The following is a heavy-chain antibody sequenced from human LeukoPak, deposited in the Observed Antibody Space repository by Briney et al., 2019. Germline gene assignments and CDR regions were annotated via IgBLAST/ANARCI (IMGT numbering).Heavy chain of an antibody. J-gene: IGHJ4*02. CDR3: AREAGPYSSSSLFDY. V-gene: IGHV3-33*01. CDR1: GFIFSSYG. D-gene: IGHD6-6*01. CDR2: IWYDGSNK. Sequence: GGSLRLSCAASGFIFSSYGMHWVRQAPGKGLEWVAVIWYDGSNKYYADSVKGRFTISRDNSKNTLYLQMNSLRAEDTAVYYCAREAGPYSSSSLFDYWGQGTLVTVSS.